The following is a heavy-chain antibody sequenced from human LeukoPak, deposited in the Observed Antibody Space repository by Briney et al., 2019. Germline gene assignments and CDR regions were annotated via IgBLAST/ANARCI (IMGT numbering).Heavy chain of an antibody. D-gene: IGHD2-2*01. CDR3: ARVVSTKYQLLRY. V-gene: IGHV1-2*02. CDR2: INPNSGGT. J-gene: IGHJ4*02. CDR1: GCTFTGYY. Sequence: GASVKVSCKASGCTFTGYYMHWVRQAPGQGLEWMGWINPNSGGTNYAQKFQGRVTMTRDTSISTAYMELSRLKSDDTAVYYCARVVSTKYQLLRYWGQGTLVTVSS.